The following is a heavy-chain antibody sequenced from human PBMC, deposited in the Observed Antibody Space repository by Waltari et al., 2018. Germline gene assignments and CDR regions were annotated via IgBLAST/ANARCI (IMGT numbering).Heavy chain of an antibody. CDR1: GGSISSYY. J-gene: IGHJ4*02. D-gene: IGHD6-19*01. CDR2: IYSSGST. Sequence: QVQLQESGPGLVKPPETLSLTCTVSGGSISSYYWSWIRQSAGTGLEWIGRIYSSGSTNYNPSLKSRVTMSVDTSKNQFSLRLSSVTAADTAVYYCARDKHGRRSSGWYRVFDYWGQGTLVTVSS. CDR3: ARDKHGRRSSGWYRVFDY. V-gene: IGHV4-4*07.